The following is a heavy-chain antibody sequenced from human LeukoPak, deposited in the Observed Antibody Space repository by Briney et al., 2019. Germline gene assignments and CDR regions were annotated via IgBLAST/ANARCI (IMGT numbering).Heavy chain of an antibody. J-gene: IGHJ6*04. Sequence: SVKVSCKASGGTFSSYAISWVRQAPGQGLEWMGGIIPIFGTANYAQKFQGRVTITADKSTSTAYMELSSLRSEDTAVYYCARSCLESIAAAECMDVWGKGTTVTVSS. V-gene: IGHV1-69*06. CDR1: GGTFSSYA. CDR2: IIPIFGTA. D-gene: IGHD6-13*01. CDR3: ARSCLESIAAAECMDV.